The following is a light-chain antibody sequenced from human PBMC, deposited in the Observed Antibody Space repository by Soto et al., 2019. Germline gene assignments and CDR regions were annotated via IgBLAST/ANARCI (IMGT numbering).Light chain of an antibody. CDR3: SSYAGSSTLYV. CDR2: EVT. CDR1: ASDVGAYNY. J-gene: IGLJ1*01. V-gene: IGLV2-8*01. Sequence: LTQPPSASGSLGQSVTISCTGTASDVGAYNYVSWYQQHPGKAPKLMIYEVTKRPSGVPDRFSGSKSGNTASLTVSGLQAEDEADYYCSSYAGSSTLYVFGTGTKVT.